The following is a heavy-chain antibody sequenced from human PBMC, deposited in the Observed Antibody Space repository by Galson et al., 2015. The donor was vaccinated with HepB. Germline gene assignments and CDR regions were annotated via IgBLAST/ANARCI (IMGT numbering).Heavy chain of an antibody. CDR1: GYSFITYW. Sequence: QSGAEVKKPGESLKISCKGSGYSFITYWIGWVRQMPGKGLEWMGIIYPDDSDTTYSPSFQGQVTISVDKSISTAYLQWSSLKASDTAMYYCARQLDNSGWFWGQGTLVTVSS. V-gene: IGHV5-51*01. J-gene: IGHJ4*02. CDR3: ARQLDNSGWF. CDR2: IYPDDSDT. D-gene: IGHD6-19*01.